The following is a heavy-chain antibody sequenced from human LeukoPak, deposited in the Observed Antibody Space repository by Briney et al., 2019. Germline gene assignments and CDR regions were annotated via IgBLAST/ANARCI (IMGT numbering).Heavy chain of an antibody. V-gene: IGHV1-2*02. J-gene: IGHJ4*02. CDR1: GYTLTGYY. D-gene: IGHD6-13*01. Sequence: GASVKVSCKASGYTLTGYYMHWVRQAPGQGLEWMGWINPNSGGTNYAQKFQGRVTMTRDTSISTAYMELSRLRSDDTAVYYCASSAIAAAGLTFDYWGQGTLVTVSS. CDR3: ASSAIAAAGLTFDY. CDR2: INPNSGGT.